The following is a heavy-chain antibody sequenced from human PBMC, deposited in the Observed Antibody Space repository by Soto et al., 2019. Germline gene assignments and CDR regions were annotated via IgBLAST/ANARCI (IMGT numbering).Heavy chain of an antibody. D-gene: IGHD3-10*01. CDR1: GFNFRMYE. CDR3: ARYGKRGDW. Sequence: GGSLRLSCQAPGFNFRMYEMHWVRKAPGKGLEWVSYISSSGLTTYYADFAEGRFTISRDDAKDSLYLHLNSLRVGDTAVYYCARYGKRGDWWGLGTQVTVSS. J-gene: IGHJ1*01. V-gene: IGHV3-48*03. CDR2: ISSSGLTT.